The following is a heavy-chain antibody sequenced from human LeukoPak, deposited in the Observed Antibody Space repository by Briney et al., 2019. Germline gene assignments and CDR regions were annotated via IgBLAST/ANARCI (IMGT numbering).Heavy chain of an antibody. Sequence: PGGSLRLSCAASGFTFSNYNMNWVRQAPGKGLEWVSSISPSRTYIYYADSLKGRFTISRDNANNSLSLQMNSLRAEDTAVYYCARDQRDILTGYLKNYYYYYMDVWGKGTTVTISS. CDR1: GFTFSNYN. CDR3: ARDQRDILTGYLKNYYYYYMDV. CDR2: ISPSRTYI. V-gene: IGHV3-21*01. J-gene: IGHJ6*03. D-gene: IGHD3-9*01.